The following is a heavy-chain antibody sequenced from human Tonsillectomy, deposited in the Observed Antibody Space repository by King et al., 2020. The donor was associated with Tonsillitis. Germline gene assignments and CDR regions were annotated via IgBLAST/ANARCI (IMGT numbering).Heavy chain of an antibody. Sequence: QLVQSGGGLVRPGGSLRLSCSASGITLSSRSMNWVRQAPGKGVECVSSSSYSGSYIFFADSVKGRFSISVDDAKNSLYLQMHSLRAEDTAVYYCASLGFDFEYWGQGTLVTVSS. CDR3: ASLGFDFEY. J-gene: IGHJ4*02. CDR2: SSYSGSYI. V-gene: IGHV3-21*01. D-gene: IGHD3-9*01. CDR1: GITLSSRS.